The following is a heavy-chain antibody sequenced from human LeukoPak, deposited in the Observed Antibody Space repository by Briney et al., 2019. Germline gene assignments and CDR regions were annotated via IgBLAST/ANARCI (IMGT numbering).Heavy chain of an antibody. CDR2: IIPIFGTA. D-gene: IGHD6-19*01. J-gene: IGHJ4*02. Sequence: ASVKVSCKASGGTFSSYAISWVRQAPGQGLVWMGGIIPIFGTANYAQKFQGRVTITADESTSTAYMELSSLRSEDTAVYYCARVKAVAGPRREYYFDYWGQGTLVTVSS. CDR3: ARVKAVAGPRREYYFDY. V-gene: IGHV1-69*13. CDR1: GGTFSSYA.